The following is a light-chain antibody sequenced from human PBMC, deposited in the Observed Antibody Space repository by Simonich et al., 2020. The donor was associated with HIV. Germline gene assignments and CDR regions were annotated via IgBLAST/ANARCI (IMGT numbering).Light chain of an antibody. CDR1: SSDVGDYKY. V-gene: IGLV2-14*03. J-gene: IGLJ2*01. CDR2: DVS. CDR3: SSYTSSSTSVV. Sequence: QSALTQPPSASGSPGQSVTISCTGTSSDVGDYKYVSWYQQHPGKAPKLMIYDVSKRPSGVSNRFSGSKSGNTASLTISGLQAEDESDYYCSSYTSSSTSVVFGGGTKLTVL.